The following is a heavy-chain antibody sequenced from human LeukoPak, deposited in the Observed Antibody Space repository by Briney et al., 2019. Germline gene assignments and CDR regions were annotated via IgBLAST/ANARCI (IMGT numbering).Heavy chain of an antibody. CDR1: GGSFIGYY. CDR2: IYYSGST. Sequence: SETLSLTCAVYGGSFIGYYWGWIRQPPGKGLEWIGSIYYSGSTYYNPSLKSRVTISVDTSKNQFSLKLSSVTAADTAVYYCARLDRAYCSSTSCYAPFDYWGQGTLVTVSS. CDR3: ARLDRAYCSSTSCYAPFDY. D-gene: IGHD2-2*01. J-gene: IGHJ4*02. V-gene: IGHV4-39*01.